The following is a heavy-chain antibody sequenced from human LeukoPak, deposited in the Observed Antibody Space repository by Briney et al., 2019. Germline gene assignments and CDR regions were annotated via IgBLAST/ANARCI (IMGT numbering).Heavy chain of an antibody. CDR1: GGSISSSSYY. J-gene: IGHJ5*02. CDR3: ATKGDRYCSSTSCYRWFDP. Sequence: SETLSLTCTVSGGSISSSSYYWGWIRQPPGKGLEWIGSIYYSGSTYYNPSLKSRVTISVDTSKNQFSLKLSSVTAADTAVYYCATKGDRYCSSTSCYRWFDPWGQGTLVTVSS. CDR2: IYYSGST. V-gene: IGHV4-39*07. D-gene: IGHD2-2*01.